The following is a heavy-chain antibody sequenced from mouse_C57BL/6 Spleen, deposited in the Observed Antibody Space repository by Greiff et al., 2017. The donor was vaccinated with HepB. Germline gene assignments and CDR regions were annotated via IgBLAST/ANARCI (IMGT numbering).Heavy chain of an antibody. CDR1: GYTFPDYY. V-gene: IGHV1-26*01. Sequence: EVQLHQFELERVNLGASVKLSCKASGYTFPDYYMNWGKQSHGKSLGWIGVINPNNGGTSYNQKFKGKATLTVDKSSSTAYMELRSLTSEDSAVYYCALYGNYVSFAYWGQGTLVTVSA. CDR3: ALYGNYVSFAY. J-gene: IGHJ3*01. D-gene: IGHD2-1*01. CDR2: INPNNGGT.